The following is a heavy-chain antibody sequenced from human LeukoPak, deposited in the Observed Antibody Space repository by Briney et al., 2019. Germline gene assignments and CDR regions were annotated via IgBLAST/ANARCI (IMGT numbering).Heavy chain of an antibody. D-gene: IGHD2-2*01. J-gene: IGHJ4*02. CDR3: ARPPMYCTSTSCFFDY. V-gene: IGHV3-30*04. Sequence: PEGSLRLSCAASGFTFSDYAMHWVRQAPGKGLGWVAVMSHDGLNKFFPDSVKGRFTISRGNSKNTLYLQMNSLGAEDTAVYYCARPPMYCTSTSCFFDYWGQGTLVTVSS. CDR1: GFTFSDYA. CDR2: MSHDGLNK.